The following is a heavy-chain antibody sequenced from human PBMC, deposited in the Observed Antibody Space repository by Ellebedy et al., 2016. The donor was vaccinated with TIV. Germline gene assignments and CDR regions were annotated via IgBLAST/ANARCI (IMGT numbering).Heavy chain of an antibody. CDR1: GYTFTSYD. D-gene: IGHD3-10*01. Sequence: ASVKVSCXASGYTFTSYDINWVRQATGQGLEWMGWMNPNSGNTGYAQKFQGRVTITADESTSTAYMELSSLRSEDTAVYYCASVDLKGPSGYYYYYMDVWGKGTTVTVSS. CDR2: MNPNSGNT. V-gene: IGHV1-8*01. CDR3: ASVDLKGPSGYYYYYMDV. J-gene: IGHJ6*03.